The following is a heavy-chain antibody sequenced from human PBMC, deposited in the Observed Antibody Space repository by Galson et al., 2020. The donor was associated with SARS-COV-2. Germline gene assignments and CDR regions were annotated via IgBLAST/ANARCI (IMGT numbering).Heavy chain of an antibody. V-gene: IGHV1-3*01. Sequence: ASVKVSCKASGYTFTSYAMHWVRQAPGQRLEWMGWISAGNGNTQYSQKFQGRVTITRDTSASTAYMELSSLRSEDTAVYYCARDMSYSSGWYTFDYWGQGTLVTVSS. D-gene: IGHD6-19*01. CDR2: ISAGNGNT. CDR3: ARDMSYSSGWYTFDY. CDR1: GYTFTSYA. J-gene: IGHJ4*02.